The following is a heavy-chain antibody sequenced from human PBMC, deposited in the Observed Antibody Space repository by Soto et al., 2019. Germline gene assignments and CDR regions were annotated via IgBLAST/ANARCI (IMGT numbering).Heavy chain of an antibody. J-gene: IGHJ4*02. CDR2: IYYSGST. Sequence: GKTSETLSLTCTVSGGSVSSGSYYWSWIRQPPGKGLEWIGYIYYSGSTNYNPSLKSRVTISVDTSKHQFSLKLSSVTAADTAVYYCARESPPYYYDSSGYSRGFDYWGQGTLVTVSS. V-gene: IGHV4-61*01. D-gene: IGHD3-22*01. CDR3: ARESPPYYYDSSGYSRGFDY. CDR1: GGSVSSGSYY.